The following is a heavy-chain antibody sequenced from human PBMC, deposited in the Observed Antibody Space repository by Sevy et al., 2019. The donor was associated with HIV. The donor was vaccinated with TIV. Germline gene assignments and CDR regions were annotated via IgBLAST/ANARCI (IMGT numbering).Heavy chain of an antibody. D-gene: IGHD1-1*01. V-gene: IGHV3-21*01. Sequence: GGSLRLSCAASGFTFSSYSMTWVRQAPGKGLEWVSSISSSSTYIFYADSVKGRFTISRDNAKNSLYLQMNTLRAEDSALYYCARGQNGKYDYWRQGTLVTVSS. CDR2: ISSSSTYI. CDR3: ARGQNGKYDY. CDR1: GFTFSSYS. J-gene: IGHJ4*02.